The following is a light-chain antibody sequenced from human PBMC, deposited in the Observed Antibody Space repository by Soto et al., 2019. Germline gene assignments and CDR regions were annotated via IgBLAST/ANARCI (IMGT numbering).Light chain of an antibody. CDR2: GAS. CDR3: QQYGSSPPRT. J-gene: IGKJ1*01. CDR1: QSVSGW. V-gene: IGKV1-5*01. Sequence: DIQMTQSPSTLSASVGDTVTVTCRASQSVSGWLAWYQQKPGEAPKLLIYGASTRATDVPDRFSGSGSGADFTLSISRLEPEDFAVYYCQQYGSSPPRTFGQGTKVDI.